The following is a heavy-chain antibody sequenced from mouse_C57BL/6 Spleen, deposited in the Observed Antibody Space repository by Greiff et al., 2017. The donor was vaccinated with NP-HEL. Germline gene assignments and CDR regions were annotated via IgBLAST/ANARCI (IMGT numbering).Heavy chain of an antibody. Sequence: QVQLKQPGAELVKPGASVKLSCKASGYTFTSYWMHWVKQRPGRGLEWIGRIDPNSGGTKYNEKFKSKATLTVDKPSSTAYMQLSSLTSEDSAVYFCARNSNWDAMDYWGQGTSVTVSS. D-gene: IGHD2-5*01. CDR1: GYTFTSYW. V-gene: IGHV1-62-3*01. CDR3: ARNSNWDAMDY. J-gene: IGHJ4*01. CDR2: IDPNSGGT.